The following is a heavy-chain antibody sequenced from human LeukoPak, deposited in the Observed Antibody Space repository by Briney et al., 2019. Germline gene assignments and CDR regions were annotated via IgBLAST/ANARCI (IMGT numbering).Heavy chain of an antibody. CDR1: GFTFSSYA. Sequence: GGSLRLSCAASGFTFSSYAMSWVRQAPGKGLEWVSAISGSGGSTYYADSVKGRFTISRDNSKNTLYLQMNSLRAEDTAVYYCAKDWGDYCSSTSCLYDAFDIWGQGTMVTVSS. D-gene: IGHD2-2*01. V-gene: IGHV3-23*01. J-gene: IGHJ3*02. CDR3: AKDWGDYCSSTSCLYDAFDI. CDR2: ISGSGGST.